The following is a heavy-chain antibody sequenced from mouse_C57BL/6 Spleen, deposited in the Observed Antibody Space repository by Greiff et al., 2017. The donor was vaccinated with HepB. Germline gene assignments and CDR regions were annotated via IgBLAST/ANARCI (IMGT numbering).Heavy chain of an antibody. J-gene: IGHJ3*01. V-gene: IGHV1-69*01. CDR1: GYTFTSYW. CDR2: IDPSDSYT. D-gene: IGHD1-1*01. Sequence: VQLQQSGAELVMPGASVKLSCKASGYTFTSYWMHWVKQRPGQGLEWIGEIDPSDSYTNYTQKFKGKSTLTVDKSSSTAYMQLSSLTSEDSAVYYCARDNYGSSYPCAYWGQGTLVTVSA. CDR3: ARDNYGSSYPCAY.